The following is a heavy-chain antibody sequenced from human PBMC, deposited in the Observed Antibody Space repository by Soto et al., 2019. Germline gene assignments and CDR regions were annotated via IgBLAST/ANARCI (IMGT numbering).Heavy chain of an antibody. Sequence: QVQLEQSGGEVKQPGSSVRVSCKTSGCTFSTYAINWVRQAPGQGLEWMGAIIPLFGTADYSQKFKGRVTITADESTSTAYMELSSLRFGDTAVYFCARPKGTYSSGYYYFDFWGQGTLVTVSS. CDR3: ARPKGTYSSGYYYFDF. CDR2: IIPLFGTA. D-gene: IGHD6-19*01. J-gene: IGHJ4*02. CDR1: GCTFSTYA. V-gene: IGHV1-69*01.